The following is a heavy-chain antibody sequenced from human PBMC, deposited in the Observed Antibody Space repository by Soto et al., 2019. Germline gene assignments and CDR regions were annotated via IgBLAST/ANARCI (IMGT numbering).Heavy chain of an antibody. CDR1: GFTFSSYG. D-gene: IGHD3-16*02. J-gene: IGHJ3*02. V-gene: IGHV3-30*02. CDR2: IWYDGSNK. CDR3: AKDLRVIVNPPHDAFDI. Sequence: GGSLRLSCAASGFTFSSYGMHWVRQAPGKGLEWVAVIWYDGSNKYYADSVKGRFTISRDNSKNTLYLQMNSLRAEDTAVYYCAKDLRVIVNPPHDAFDIWGQGTMVTVSS.